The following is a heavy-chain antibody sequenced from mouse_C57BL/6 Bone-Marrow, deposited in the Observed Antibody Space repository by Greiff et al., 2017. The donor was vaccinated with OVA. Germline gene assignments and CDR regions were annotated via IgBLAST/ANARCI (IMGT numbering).Heavy chain of an antibody. Sequence: VQLKESGAELVRPGASVKLSCTASGFNIKDYYMHWVKQRPEQGLEWIGRIDPEDGDTGYAPKFQGKATMTVDTSSNTAYLQLNSLTSEDTAVYYCTSLLWLRRDYYFDYWGQGTTLTVSS. V-gene: IGHV14-1*01. CDR1: GFNIKDYY. J-gene: IGHJ2*01. CDR2: IDPEDGDT. CDR3: TSLLWLRRDYYFDY. D-gene: IGHD2-2*01.